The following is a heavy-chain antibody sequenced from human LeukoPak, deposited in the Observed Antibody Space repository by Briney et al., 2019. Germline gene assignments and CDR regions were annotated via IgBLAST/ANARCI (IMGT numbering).Heavy chain of an antibody. D-gene: IGHD3-16*01. CDR1: GASINDFY. CDR2: VYYGGST. V-gene: IGHV4-59*12. J-gene: IGHJ3*02. CDR3: ARRLRGQLDAFDI. Sequence: SETLSLTCAVSGASINDFYWTWIRQPPGKGLEWIGYVYYGGSTNYNPSLKSRVSMSSDTSKNQFSLRLSSLTAADTAIYYCARRLRGQLDAFDIWGQGTVVVVSS.